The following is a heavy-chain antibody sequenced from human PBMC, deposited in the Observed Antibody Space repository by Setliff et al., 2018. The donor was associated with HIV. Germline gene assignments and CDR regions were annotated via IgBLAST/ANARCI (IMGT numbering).Heavy chain of an antibody. Sequence: SETLSLTCAVSGGSISSGGYSWSWIRQPPGKGLEWTGYIYHSGSTYYNPSLKSRVTISVDTSKNQFSLKLSSVTAVDTAAYYCAKKGNGDYHFDYWGQGTLVTVSS. CDR2: IYHSGST. CDR3: AKKGNGDYHFDY. J-gene: IGHJ4*02. CDR1: GGSISSGGYS. V-gene: IGHV4-30-2*01. D-gene: IGHD4-17*01.